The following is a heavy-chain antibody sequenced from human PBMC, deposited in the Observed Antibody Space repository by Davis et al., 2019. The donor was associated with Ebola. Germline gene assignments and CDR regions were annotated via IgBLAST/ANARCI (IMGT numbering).Heavy chain of an antibody. D-gene: IGHD3-3*01. CDR1: GFTFSSYS. CDR2: ISGGGSER. CDR3: ATMSVV. V-gene: IGHV3-7*01. J-gene: IGHJ6*02. Sequence: GESLKISCAASGFTFSSYSMNWVRQAPGKGLEWVAEISGGGSERYFVDSVRGRFTISRDNDKNSVFLQMNNLRVEDTAVYYCATMSVVWGQGTTVTVSS.